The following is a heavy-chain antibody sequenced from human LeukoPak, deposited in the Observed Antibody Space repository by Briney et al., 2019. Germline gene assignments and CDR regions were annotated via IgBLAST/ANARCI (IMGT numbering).Heavy chain of an antibody. CDR2: IYYSGST. J-gene: IGHJ5*02. Sequence: SETLSLTCTVSGGSISSSSYYWGWIRQPPGKGLEWIGSIYYSGSTYYNPSLKSRVTISVDTSKNQLSLKLSSVTAADTAVYYCAREGYYDSSGYYSELNNWFDPWGQGTLVTVSS. V-gene: IGHV4-39*02. CDR1: GGSISSSSYY. D-gene: IGHD3-22*01. CDR3: AREGYYDSSGYYSELNNWFDP.